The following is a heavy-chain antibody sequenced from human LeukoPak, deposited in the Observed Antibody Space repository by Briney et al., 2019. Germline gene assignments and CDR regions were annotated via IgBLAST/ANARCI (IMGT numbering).Heavy chain of an antibody. CDR3: ANSRGYCSSTSGPHLDY. V-gene: IGHV3-23*01. D-gene: IGHD2-2*01. CDR2: ISGSGGST. CDR1: GFTFSSYA. J-gene: IGHJ4*02. Sequence: GGSLRLSCAASGFTFSSYAMSWVRQAPGKGLEWVSAISGSGGSTYYADSVKGRFTISRDNSKNTLYLQMNSLIAEDTAVYYCANSRGYCSSTSGPHLDYWGQGTLVTVSS.